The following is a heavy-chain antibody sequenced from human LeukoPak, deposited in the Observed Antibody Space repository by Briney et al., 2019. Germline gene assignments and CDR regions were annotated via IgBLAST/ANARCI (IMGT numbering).Heavy chain of an antibody. V-gene: IGHV1-2*02. CDR1: GYTFTGYY. CDR3: ARDTGVLHSSGPRGFDP. Sequence: ASVKVSCKASGYTFTGYYMHWVRQAPGQGLEWMGWINPNSGGTNYAQKFQGRVTMTRDTSISTAYMELSRLRSDDTAVYYCARDTGVLHSSGPRGFDPWGQGTLVTVSS. D-gene: IGHD6-19*01. CDR2: INPNSGGT. J-gene: IGHJ5*02.